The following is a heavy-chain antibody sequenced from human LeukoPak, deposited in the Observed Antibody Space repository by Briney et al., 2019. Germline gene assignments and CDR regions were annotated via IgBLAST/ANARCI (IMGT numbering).Heavy chain of an antibody. CDR1: GFTFSSYA. CDR3: AKERQVDTAMVGMFDY. J-gene: IGHJ4*02. Sequence: PGGSLRLSCAASGFTFSSYAMSWVRQAPGKGLEWVSAISGSGGSTYYADSVKGRFTISRDNSKNTLYLQTNSLRAEDTAVYYCAKERQVDTAMVGMFDYWGQGTLVTVSS. D-gene: IGHD5-18*01. CDR2: ISGSGGST. V-gene: IGHV3-23*01.